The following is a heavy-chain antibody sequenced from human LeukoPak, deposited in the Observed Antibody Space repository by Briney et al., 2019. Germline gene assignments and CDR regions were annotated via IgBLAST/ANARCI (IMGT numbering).Heavy chain of an antibody. D-gene: IGHD3/OR15-3a*01. CDR2: IRYDGTNK. CDR3: VRDRDWGFDY. V-gene: IGHV3-30*02. Sequence: GGSLRLSCAASGCTFSTYGMHWLRQAPGKGLEWVAFIRYDGTNKYYADSVKGRFTLSRDNFKNTLSLQMNSLRADDTAEYYCVRDRDWGFDYWGQGTLVTVSS. CDR1: GCTFSTYG. J-gene: IGHJ4*02.